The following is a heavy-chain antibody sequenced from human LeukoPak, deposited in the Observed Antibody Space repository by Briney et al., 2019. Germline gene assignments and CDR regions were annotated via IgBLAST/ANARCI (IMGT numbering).Heavy chain of an antibody. V-gene: IGHV1-8*02. J-gene: IGHJ5*02. Sequence: GASVKVSCKASGYTFTGYYMHWVRQATGQGLEWMGWMNPNSGNTGYAQKFQGRVTMTRNTSISTAYMELSSLRSEDTAVYYCARYYNDYVWGSYRRRFDPWGQGTLVTVSS. CDR3: ARYYNDYVWGSYRRRFDP. CDR2: MNPNSGNT. CDR1: GYTFTGYY. D-gene: IGHD3-16*02.